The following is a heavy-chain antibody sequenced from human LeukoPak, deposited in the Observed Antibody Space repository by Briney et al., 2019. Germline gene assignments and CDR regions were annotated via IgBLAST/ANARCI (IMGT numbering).Heavy chain of an antibody. CDR3: ARGAYYYDSSGYRPFDY. Sequence: SETLSLTCTVSGDSLRKSTFYWVWIRQAPGKDLEWIGSIHYSGGADYNPSLQSRVTISVDTSKNQFSLKLSSVTAADTAVYYCARGAYYYDSSGYRPFDYWGQGTLVTVSS. CDR1: GDSLRKSTFY. CDR2: IHYSGGA. V-gene: IGHV4-39*07. D-gene: IGHD3-22*01. J-gene: IGHJ4*02.